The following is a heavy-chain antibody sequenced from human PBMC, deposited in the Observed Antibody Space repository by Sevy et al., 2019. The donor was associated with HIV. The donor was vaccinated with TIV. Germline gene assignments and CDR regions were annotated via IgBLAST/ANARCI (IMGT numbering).Heavy chain of an antibody. D-gene: IGHD2-15*01. CDR1: GFIFSSYA. Sequence: GGSLRLSCAASGFIFSSYAMSWVRQAPGKGLEWVSAISDSGGSTYYADSVKGRFTISRDNSKNTLYLQMNSLRAEDTAIYYCANPGKCSAYDCWGYWGQGTLVTVSS. CDR2: ISDSGGST. CDR3: ANPGKCSAYDCWGY. J-gene: IGHJ4*02. V-gene: IGHV3-23*01.